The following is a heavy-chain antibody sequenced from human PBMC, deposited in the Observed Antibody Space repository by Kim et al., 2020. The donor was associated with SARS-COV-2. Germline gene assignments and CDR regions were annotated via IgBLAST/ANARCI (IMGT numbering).Heavy chain of an antibody. Sequence: SETLSLTCTVSGGSISSYYWSWIRQPPGKGLEWIGYIYYSGSTNYNPSLKSRVTISVDTSKNQFSLKLSSVTAADTAVYYCARYRPCGGDCLYFDYWGQGTLVTVSS. D-gene: IGHD2-21*02. J-gene: IGHJ4*02. CDR3: ARYRPCGGDCLYFDY. V-gene: IGHV4-59*01. CDR2: IYYSGST. CDR1: GGSISSYY.